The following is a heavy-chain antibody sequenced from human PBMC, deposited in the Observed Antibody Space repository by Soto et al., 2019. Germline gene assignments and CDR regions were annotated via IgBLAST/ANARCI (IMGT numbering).Heavy chain of an antibody. Sequence: QVQLVESGGGVVQPGRSLRLSCAASGFTFSSYAVHWVRQAPGKGLEWVAVISYDGSNKYYADSVKGRFTISRDISKNTLYLQMNSLRAEDTAVYYCARGGTGTFWYFDLWGHGTLVTVSS. J-gene: IGHJ2*01. CDR2: ISYDGSNK. CDR3: ARGGTGTFWYFDL. CDR1: GFTFSSYA. V-gene: IGHV3-30-3*01.